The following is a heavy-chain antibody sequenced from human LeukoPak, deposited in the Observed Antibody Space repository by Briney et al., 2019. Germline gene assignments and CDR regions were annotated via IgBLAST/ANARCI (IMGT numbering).Heavy chain of an antibody. Sequence: SETLSLTCTVSGGSISSSSYYWGWIRQPPGKGLEWIGSIYYSGSTYYNPSLKSRVTISVDTSKNQFSLKLSSVTAADTAVYYCARERYGDYAVFHWGQGTLVTVSS. CDR1: GGSISSSSYY. CDR2: IYYSGST. J-gene: IGHJ1*01. CDR3: ARERYGDYAVFH. D-gene: IGHD4-17*01. V-gene: IGHV4-39*07.